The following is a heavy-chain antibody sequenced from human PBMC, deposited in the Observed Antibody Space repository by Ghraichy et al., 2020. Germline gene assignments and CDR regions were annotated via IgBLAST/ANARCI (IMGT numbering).Heavy chain of an antibody. V-gene: IGHV4-59*01. J-gene: IGHJ3*02. CDR2: IYYSGST. Sequence: SETLSLTCTVSGGSISSYYWSWIRQPPGKGLEWIGYIYYSGSTNYNPSLKSRVTISVDTSKNQFSLKLSSVTAADTAVYYCARDHRYDSSGYYYEIDAFDIWGQGTMVTVSS. CDR1: GGSISSYY. CDR3: ARDHRYDSSGYYYEIDAFDI. D-gene: IGHD3-22*01.